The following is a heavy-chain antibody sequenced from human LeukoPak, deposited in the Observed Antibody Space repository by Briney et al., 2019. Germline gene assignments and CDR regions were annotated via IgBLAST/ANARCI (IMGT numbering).Heavy chain of an antibody. CDR3: ARERAGHDSGGYPWGYYYYMDV. J-gene: IGHJ6*03. V-gene: IGHV1-69*01. D-gene: IGHD4-23*01. CDR1: GGTFSSYA. CDR2: IMPIFGTS. Sequence: SVKVSCKASGGTFSSYAISWVRQAPGQALEWMGVIMPIFGTSNYAQKFQARVTITADESTSTAYMELCRLRCEDTAVYYCARERAGHDSGGYPWGYYYYMDVWGNGTTVTVSS.